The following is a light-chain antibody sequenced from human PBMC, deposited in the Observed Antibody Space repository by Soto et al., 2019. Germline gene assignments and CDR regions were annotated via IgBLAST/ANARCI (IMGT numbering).Light chain of an antibody. CDR1: RSDIGSYNS. CDR3: VSYAGSSTWV. V-gene: IGLV2-23*02. J-gene: IGLJ3*02. Sequence: QSVLTQPASVSGSPGQSITISCTGTRSDIGSYNSIAWYQQHPGKAPRVMIFEVTKRPSGISNRFSGSKSGSTASLTISGLQAEDEADYFCVSYAGSSTWVFGGGTKLTVL. CDR2: EVT.